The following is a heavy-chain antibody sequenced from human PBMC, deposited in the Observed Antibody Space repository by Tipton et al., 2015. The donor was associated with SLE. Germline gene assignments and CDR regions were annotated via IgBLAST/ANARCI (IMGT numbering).Heavy chain of an antibody. J-gene: IGHJ4*02. CDR2: ITNSGGTI. CDR1: GFPFSDYY. CDR3: SRDPRSLDF. V-gene: IGHV3-11*04. Sequence: GSLRLSCAASGFPFSDYYMSWIRQAPGKGLEWVSYITNSGGTIYYADSVKGRFTISRDNAKNSLYLQMNSLRDEDTAVYYCSRDPRSLDFWGQGTLVTVSS.